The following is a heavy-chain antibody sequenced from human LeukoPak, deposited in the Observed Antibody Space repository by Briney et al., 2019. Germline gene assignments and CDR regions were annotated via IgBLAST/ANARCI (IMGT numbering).Heavy chain of an antibody. J-gene: IGHJ4*02. CDR3: AREYSNYSGKEHYFDY. V-gene: IGHV4-59*01. Sequence: PSETLSLTCTVSGGSISSYYWSWIRQPPGKGLEWIGYIYYSGSTNYNPSLKSRVTISVDTSKNQFSLKLSSVTAADTAVYYCAREYSNYSGKEHYFDYWGQGTLVTVSS. CDR2: IYYSGST. CDR1: GGSISSYY. D-gene: IGHD4-11*01.